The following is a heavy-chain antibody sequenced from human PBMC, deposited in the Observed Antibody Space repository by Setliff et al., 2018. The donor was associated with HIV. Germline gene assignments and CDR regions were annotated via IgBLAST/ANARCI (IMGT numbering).Heavy chain of an antibody. CDR1: GFTFSNAW. D-gene: IGHD3-22*01. J-gene: IGHJ4*02. CDR3: VTYSSVYYHSDC. V-gene: IGHV3-15*01. CDR2: IKSKTDGGTT. Sequence: PGGSLRLSCAASGFTFSNAWMSWVRQAPGKGLEWVGRIKSKTDGGTTDYAAPVKGRFTISRDDSKNTLYLQMNSLKTEDTAVYYCVTYSSVYYHSDCWGQGTLVTVSS.